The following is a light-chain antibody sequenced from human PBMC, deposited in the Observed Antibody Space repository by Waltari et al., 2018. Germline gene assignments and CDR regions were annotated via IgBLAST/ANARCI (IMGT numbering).Light chain of an antibody. CDR3: HQSYSTLQT. V-gene: IGKV1-39*01. CDR2: AAS. J-gene: IGKJ1*01. CDR1: QSISSY. Sequence: DIQMTQSPSSLSASVVARVTITCRASQSISSYLNWYQQKPGKAPKLLIYAASSLQSGVPSRFSGSGSGTDFTLTISSLQREDFATYYCHQSYSTLQTFGQGTKVEIK.